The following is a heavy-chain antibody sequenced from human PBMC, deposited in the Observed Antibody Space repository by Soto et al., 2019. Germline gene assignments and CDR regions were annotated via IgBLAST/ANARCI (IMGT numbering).Heavy chain of an antibody. D-gene: IGHD2-15*01. V-gene: IGHV4-31*03. J-gene: IGHJ3*02. CDR3: ATVALSEYCSKNRCPGASFEI. CDR1: GGSISSGGYY. CDR2: IYYSGST. Sequence: TSETLSLTCTVSGGSISSGGYYWSWIRHHPGKGLEWSGYIYYSGSTYYNPSLKRRVTISVDTSRKQLSLRLASVTAADTAVYYCATVALSEYCSKNRCPGASFEIWGQGTMVTVS.